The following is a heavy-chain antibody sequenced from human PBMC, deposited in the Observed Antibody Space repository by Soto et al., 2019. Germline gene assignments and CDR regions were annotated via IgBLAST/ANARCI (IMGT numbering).Heavy chain of an antibody. CDR3: ARDPPTGTTLDWADS. Sequence: EVQLVESGGGLVKPGGSPRLSCAASGFSFSSDSMGWVRQAPGKGLEWVSSISSSGSFMNYADSVKGRFTISRDNAKNSLYLQMSGLKDEDTAVYYCARDPPTGTTLDWADSWGQGTLVTVSS. CDR2: ISSSGSFM. V-gene: IGHV3-21*01. J-gene: IGHJ4*02. CDR1: GFSFSSDS. D-gene: IGHD1-7*01.